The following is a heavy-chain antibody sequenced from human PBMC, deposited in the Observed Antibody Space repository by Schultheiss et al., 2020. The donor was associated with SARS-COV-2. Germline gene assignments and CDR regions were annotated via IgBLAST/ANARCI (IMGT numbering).Heavy chain of an antibody. J-gene: IGHJ3*02. CDR3: ARSDWNGAFDI. D-gene: IGHD1-1*01. V-gene: IGHV3-13*01. Sequence: GGSLRLSCAASGFTFSSYAMHWVRQATGKGLEWVSAIGTAGDTYYPGSVKGRFTISRENAKNSLYLQMNSLRAEDTAVYYCARSDWNGAFDIWGQGTMVTVSS. CDR1: GFTFSSYA. CDR2: IGTAGDT.